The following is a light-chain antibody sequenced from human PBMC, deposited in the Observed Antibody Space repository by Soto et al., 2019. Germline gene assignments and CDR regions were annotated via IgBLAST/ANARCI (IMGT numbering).Light chain of an antibody. J-gene: IGKJ4*01. V-gene: IGKV4-1*01. CDR3: QQYNNWPPLT. Sequence: DIVMTQSPDSLAVSLGERATINCKSSQSVLYSSNNKNYLAWYQQKPGQPPKLLIYWASTRGSGVPDRFSGSGSGTDFTLTISSLQAEDFAVYYCQQYNNWPPLTFGGGTKVDIK. CDR1: QSVLYSSNNKNY. CDR2: WAS.